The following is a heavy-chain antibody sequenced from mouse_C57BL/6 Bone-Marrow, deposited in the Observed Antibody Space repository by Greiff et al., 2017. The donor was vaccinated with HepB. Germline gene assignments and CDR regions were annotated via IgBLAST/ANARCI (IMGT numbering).Heavy chain of an antibody. Sequence: EVKLVESGGGLVQPKGSLKLSCAASGFTFNTYAMHWVRQAPGKGLEWVARIRSKSSNYATYYADSVKDRFTISRDDSQSMLYLQMNNLKTEDTAMYYCVRRRRYYYGISYGYFHVWGTGAPVTVSS. CDR1: GFTFNTYA. J-gene: IGHJ1*03. D-gene: IGHD1-1*01. CDR3: VRRRRYYYGISYGYFHV. V-gene: IGHV10-3*01. CDR2: IRSKSSNYAT.